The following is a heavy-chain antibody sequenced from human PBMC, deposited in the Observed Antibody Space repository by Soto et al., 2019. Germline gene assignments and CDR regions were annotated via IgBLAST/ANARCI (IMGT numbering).Heavy chain of an antibody. D-gene: IGHD6-19*01. CDR1: GFTFSSYG. CDR3: ARRGQWLAEDAFDI. Sequence: QVQLVESGGGVVQPGRSLRLSCAASGFTFSSYGMHWVRQAPGKGLEWVAVIWDDGSNKYYADSVKGRFTISRDNSKNTLYLQMNSLRAEDTAVYYCARRGQWLAEDAFDIWGQGTMVTVSS. CDR2: IWDDGSNK. V-gene: IGHV3-33*01. J-gene: IGHJ3*02.